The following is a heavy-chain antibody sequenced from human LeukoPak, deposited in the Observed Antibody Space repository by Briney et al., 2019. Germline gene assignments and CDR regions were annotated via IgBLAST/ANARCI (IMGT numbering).Heavy chain of an antibody. Sequence: PSETLSLTCTVSGDSINNYYWAWIRQPPGKGLEWIGYIYYSGSTNYNPSLKSRVTISVDTSKNQFSLKLSSVTAADTAVYYCARIGIDDAFDIWGQGTMVTVSS. J-gene: IGHJ3*02. V-gene: IGHV4-59*01. CDR3: ARIGIDDAFDI. D-gene: IGHD2-15*01. CDR2: IYYSGST. CDR1: GDSINNYY.